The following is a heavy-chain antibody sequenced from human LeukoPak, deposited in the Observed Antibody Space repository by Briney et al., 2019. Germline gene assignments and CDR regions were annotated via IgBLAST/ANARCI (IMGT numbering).Heavy chain of an antibody. CDR1: GYTFTSYG. CDR3: ARGVADIVATAGSGWYFDL. D-gene: IGHD5-12*01. CDR2: ISAYNGNT. J-gene: IGHJ2*01. Sequence: ASVKVSCKASGYTFTSYGISWVRQAPGQGLEWMGWISAYNGNTNYAQKLQGRVTMTTDTSTSTAYMELRSLRSDDTAVYYCARGVADIVATAGSGWYFDLWGRGTLVTVSS. V-gene: IGHV1-18*01.